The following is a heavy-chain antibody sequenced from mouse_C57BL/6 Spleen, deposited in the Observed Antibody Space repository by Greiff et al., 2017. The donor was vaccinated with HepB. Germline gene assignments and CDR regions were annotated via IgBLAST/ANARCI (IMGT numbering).Heavy chain of an antibody. V-gene: IGHV7-1*01. CDR2: SRNKANDYTT. D-gene: IGHD2-4*01. CDR1: GFTFSDFY. J-gene: IGHJ2*01. CDR3: ARRDDYDDYFDY. Sequence: EVQLVESGGGLVQSGRSLRLSCATSGFTFSDFYMEWVRQAPGKGLEWIAASRNKANDYTTEYSASVKGRFIVSRDTSQSILYLQMNALRAEDTAIYYCARRDDYDDYFDYWGQGTTLTVS.